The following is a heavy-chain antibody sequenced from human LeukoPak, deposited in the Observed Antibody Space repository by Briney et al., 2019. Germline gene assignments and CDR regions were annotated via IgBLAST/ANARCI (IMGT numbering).Heavy chain of an antibody. V-gene: IGHV5-51*01. J-gene: IGHJ4*02. CDR1: GYSFTSYW. D-gene: IGHD3-22*01. CDR3: ARSIYGTSGYYSR. CDR2: IYPGDSDT. Sequence: GESPKISLKGSGYSFTSYWIGWGRPLPGKGVEWVEIIYPGDSDTTYSPSFQGQVTISTGKSISTAYLQWSSLKASDTAMYYCARSIYGTSGYYSRCGQGTLVTVSS.